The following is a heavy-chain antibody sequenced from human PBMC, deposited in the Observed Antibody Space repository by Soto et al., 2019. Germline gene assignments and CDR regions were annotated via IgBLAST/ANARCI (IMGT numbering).Heavy chain of an antibody. Sequence: PGESLQISCKGSGYSFTTYWIGWVRQLPGQGLEWMGVMFPGDSDTRYSPSFQGQVTISADKSISTAYLQWSSLKASDTAMYYCARGDYCGGDCPPDAFDIWGQGTMVTVSS. CDR2: MFPGDSDT. D-gene: IGHD2-21*02. CDR3: ARGDYCGGDCPPDAFDI. V-gene: IGHV5-51*01. J-gene: IGHJ3*02. CDR1: GYSFTTYW.